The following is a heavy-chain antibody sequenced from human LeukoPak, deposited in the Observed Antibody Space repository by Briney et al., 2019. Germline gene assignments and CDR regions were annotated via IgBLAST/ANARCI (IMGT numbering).Heavy chain of an antibody. Sequence: WASVKVSCKASGGTFSSYAISWVRQAPGQGLEWMGGIIPIFGTANYAQKFQGRVTITADESTSTAYMELSSLRSEDTAVYYCARNHLEIATMGSFDYWGQGTLVTVSS. CDR2: IIPIFGTA. V-gene: IGHV1-69*13. D-gene: IGHD5-24*01. CDR3: ARNHLEIATMGSFDY. CDR1: GGTFSSYA. J-gene: IGHJ4*02.